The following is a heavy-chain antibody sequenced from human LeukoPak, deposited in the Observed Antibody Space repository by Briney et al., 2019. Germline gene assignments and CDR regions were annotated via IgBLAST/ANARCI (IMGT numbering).Heavy chain of an antibody. CDR2: IKQDGSER. Sequence: GGSLRLSCAASGFTFSSYWMSWVRQAPGKGLEWVANIKQDGSERYYVDSVKGRFTISRDNGKNSLFLQMNSLRAEDTAVYYCARGEEYCSSANCPWSFAYWGQGTLVAVSS. V-gene: IGHV3-7*01. CDR1: GFTFSSYW. D-gene: IGHD2-2*01. CDR3: ARGEEYCSSANCPWSFAY. J-gene: IGHJ4*02.